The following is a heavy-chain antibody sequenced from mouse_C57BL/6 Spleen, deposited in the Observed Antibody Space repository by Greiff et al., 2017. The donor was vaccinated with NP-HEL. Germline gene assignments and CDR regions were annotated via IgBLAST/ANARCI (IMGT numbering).Heavy chain of an antibody. J-gene: IGHJ3*01. CDR1: GFTFNTYA. Sequence: EVQGVESGGGLVQPKGSLKLSCAASGFTFNTYAMHWVRQAPGQGLEWVARIRRKSSNYATYYADSVKDRFTISRDDSQSMRYLKMNNLETEDTAMYYCVRDRFAYWGQGTLVTVSA. CDR2: IRRKSSNYAT. V-gene: IGHV10-3*01. CDR3: VRDRFAY.